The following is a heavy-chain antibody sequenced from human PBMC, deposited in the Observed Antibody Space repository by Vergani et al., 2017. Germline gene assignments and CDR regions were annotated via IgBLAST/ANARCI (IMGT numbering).Heavy chain of an antibody. CDR1: GGTFSSYA. Sequence: QVQLVQSGAEVKKPGSSVKVSCKASGGTFSSYAISWVRQAPGQGLEWMGGLIPIFGTANYAQKFQGRVTITADESTSTAYVELSSLRSEDTAVYYCARDLXTIFGVVTSHGYYYGMDVWGQGTTVTVSS. V-gene: IGHV1-69*01. J-gene: IGHJ6*02. D-gene: IGHD3-3*01. CDR3: ARDLXTIFGVVTSHGYYYGMDV. CDR2: LIPIFGTA.